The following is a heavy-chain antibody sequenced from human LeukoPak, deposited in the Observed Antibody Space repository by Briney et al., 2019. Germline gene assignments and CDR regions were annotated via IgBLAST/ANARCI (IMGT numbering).Heavy chain of an antibody. D-gene: IGHD3-22*01. CDR3: GWGYYECSGYRDAFDI. V-gene: IGHV1-69*05. J-gene: IGHJ3*02. Sequence: SVKVSCKASGGTFSSYSIRWVRQAPGQGLEWMGGIIPIVGTANYAQKFQGRVTITRDESTSTVYMELSSLRSEDTAVYYCGWGYYECSGYRDAFDIWGQGTMVTVSS. CDR1: GGTFSSYS. CDR2: IIPIVGTA.